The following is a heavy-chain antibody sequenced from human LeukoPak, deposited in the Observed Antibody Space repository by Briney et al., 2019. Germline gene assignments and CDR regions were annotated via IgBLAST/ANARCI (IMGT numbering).Heavy chain of an antibody. CDR2: ISWDGGST. V-gene: IGHV3-43D*04. Sequence: GGSLRLSCAASGFTFDDYAMHWVRQAPGKGLEWVSLISWDGGSTYYADSAKGRFTISRDNSKNSLYLQMNSLRAEDTALYYCAKDMSPVWSGYPRGGLDYWGQGTLVTVSS. D-gene: IGHD3-3*01. J-gene: IGHJ4*02. CDR3: AKDMSPVWSGYPRGGLDY. CDR1: GFTFDDYA.